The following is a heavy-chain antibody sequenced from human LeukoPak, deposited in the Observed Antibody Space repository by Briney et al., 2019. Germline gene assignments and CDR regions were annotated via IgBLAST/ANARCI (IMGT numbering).Heavy chain of an antibody. D-gene: IGHD1-1*01. CDR2: IYYSGST. CDR3: ASGRTFDN. CDR1: GDSISSYY. V-gene: IGHV4-59*01. Sequence: SETLSLTCTVSGDSISSYYWTWIRQPPGKGLEWIGYIYYSGSTNYNPSLKSRVTISVVTSKNQFSLRLSSVTAADTAVYYCASGRTFDNWGQETLFPVSS. J-gene: IGHJ4*02.